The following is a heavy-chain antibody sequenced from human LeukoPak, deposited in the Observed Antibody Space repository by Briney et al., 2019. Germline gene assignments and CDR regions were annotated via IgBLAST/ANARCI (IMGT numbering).Heavy chain of an antibody. V-gene: IGHV3-66*01. CDR1: GFTVSSNY. J-gene: IGHJ4*02. CDR3: ARRSGYYSTLDY. Sequence: GGSLRLSCAASGFTVSSNYMSWVRQAPGKGLEWVSVIYSGGSTYYADSVKGRFTISRDNSKNTLYLQMNSLRAEDTAVYYCARRSGYYSTLDYWGQGTLVTVSS. D-gene: IGHD3-22*01. CDR2: IYSGGST.